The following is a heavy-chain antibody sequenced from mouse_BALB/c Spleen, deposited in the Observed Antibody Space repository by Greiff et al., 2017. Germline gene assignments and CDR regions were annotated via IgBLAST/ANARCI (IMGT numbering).Heavy chain of an antibody. J-gene: IGHJ3*01. Sequence: QVQLQQSGVELVKPGASVKLSCKASGYTFTSYYMYWVKQRPGQGLEWIGEINPSNGGTNFNEKFKSKATLTVDKSSSTAYMQLSSLTSEDSAVYYCTPANLFAYWGQGTLVTVSA. V-gene: IGHV1S81*02. CDR3: TPANLFAY. CDR2: INPSNGGT. D-gene: IGHD3-3*01. CDR1: GYTFTSYY.